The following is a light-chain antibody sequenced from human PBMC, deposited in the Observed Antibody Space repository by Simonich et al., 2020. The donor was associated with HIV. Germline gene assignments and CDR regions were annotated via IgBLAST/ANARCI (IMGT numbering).Light chain of an antibody. J-gene: IGLJ2*01. CDR1: SSDVGGYNY. CDR3: SSYTSSSTL. Sequence: QSALTQPASVSGSPGQSITISCTGTSSDVGGYNYVSWYQQHPGKAPKLMIYDFSKRPSGVSNRFSGSKSGNTASLTISGLQAEDEADYYCSSYTSSSTLIGGGTKLTVL. CDR2: DFS. V-gene: IGLV2-14*01.